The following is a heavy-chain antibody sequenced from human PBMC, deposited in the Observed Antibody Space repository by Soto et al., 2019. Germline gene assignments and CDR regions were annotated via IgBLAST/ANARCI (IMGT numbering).Heavy chain of an antibody. Sequence: EVQLVESGGGLVQLGGSLRLSCATSGFTLSSYWMSWVRQAPGKGLEWVANIKRDGSEKYYVDSVQGRFTISRDNAKASLYLQMNSLTAEATAVYSCARDCSSAICYGYYLDYWGQGTLVTVSS. CDR1: GFTLSSYW. CDR2: IKRDGSEK. J-gene: IGHJ4*02. CDR3: ARDCSSAICYGYYLDY. D-gene: IGHD2-15*01. V-gene: IGHV3-7*01.